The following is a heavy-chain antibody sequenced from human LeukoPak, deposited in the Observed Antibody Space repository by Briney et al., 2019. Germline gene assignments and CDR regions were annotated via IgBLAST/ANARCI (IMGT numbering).Heavy chain of an antibody. J-gene: IGHJ5*01. CDR1: GYMFNSYD. Sequence: ASVKVSCKASGYMFNSYDINWVRQAPGQGLEWMGRVNLDTGSTDYARKFQGRVTMTKNTVTASAFMELTSLIFYDSAVYFCASHRGSGFDSWGQGTLVIVSS. V-gene: IGHV1-8*01. CDR3: ASHRGSGFDS. D-gene: IGHD2-15*01. CDR2: VNLDTGST.